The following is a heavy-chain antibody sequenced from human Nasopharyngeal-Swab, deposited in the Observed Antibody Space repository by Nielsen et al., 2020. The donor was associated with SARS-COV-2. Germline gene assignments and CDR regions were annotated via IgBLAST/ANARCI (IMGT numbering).Heavy chain of an antibody. D-gene: IGHD6-19*01. CDR1: GFTFGYYG. J-gene: IGHJ6*02. Sequence: GGSRRLSCAASGFTFGYYGMHWVRQAPGKGLEWVAVISYDGSKKYYVDSVKGRLTISRDNSKNTLYLQMNSLRAEDTAVYYCARDIGHSSGWYSYYSYGMDVWGQGTTVTVSS. V-gene: IGHV3-30*03. CDR2: ISYDGSKK. CDR3: ARDIGHSSGWYSYYSYGMDV.